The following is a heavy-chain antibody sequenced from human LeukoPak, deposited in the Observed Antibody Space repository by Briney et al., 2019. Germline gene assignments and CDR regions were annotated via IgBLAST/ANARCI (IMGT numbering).Heavy chain of an antibody. CDR3: ARAGRLYSSGWRKNWFTP. D-gene: IGHD6-19*01. V-gene: IGHV4-34*01. CDR2: INHSGST. J-gene: IGHJ5*02. CDR1: RGSFSGYY. Sequence: SETLSLTCAVYRGSFSGYYWSWIRQPPGKGLEWIGEINHSGSTNYNPSLKSRVTISVDTSKNQFSLKLSSVTAADTAVYYCARAGRLYSSGWRKNWFTPGAREPWSPSPQ.